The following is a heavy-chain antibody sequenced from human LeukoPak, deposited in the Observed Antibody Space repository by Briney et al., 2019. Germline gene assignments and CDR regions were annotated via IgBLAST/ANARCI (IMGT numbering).Heavy chain of an antibody. CDR1: GFMFSSNW. D-gene: IGHD6-19*01. CDR2: IKEDGTET. J-gene: IGHJ4*02. V-gene: IGHV3-7*01. CDR3: AREAVAVYYFDY. Sequence: GGSLRLSCAASGFMFSSNWMSWVRLAPGKGLEWVANIKEDGTETYYVDSVKGRFTISRDNSKNTLYLQMNSLRAEDTAVYYCAREAVAVYYFDYWGQGTLVTVSS.